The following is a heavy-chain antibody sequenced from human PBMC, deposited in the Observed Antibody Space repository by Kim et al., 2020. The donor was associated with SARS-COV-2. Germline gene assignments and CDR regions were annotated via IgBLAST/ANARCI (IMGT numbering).Heavy chain of an antibody. CDR3: ARGPRYSGTYSGY. V-gene: IGHV3-74*01. D-gene: IGHD1-26*01. Sequence: YADSVKGRFTISRDSAKNTLYLQMSNLRAEDTAVYYCARGPRYSGTYSGYWGQGTLVTVSS. J-gene: IGHJ4*02.